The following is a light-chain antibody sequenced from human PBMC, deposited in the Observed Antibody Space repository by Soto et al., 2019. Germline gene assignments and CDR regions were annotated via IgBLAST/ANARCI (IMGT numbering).Light chain of an antibody. Sequence: EIVLTQSPATLSLSPGDRATLSCRASQSVSNYLAWYQQKPGQAPRLLIYDASNRAAGVPARFSGSGSGADFTLTISSLEPEDSAVYYCQQRYNWPPITFGQGTRLEI. CDR1: QSVSNY. J-gene: IGKJ5*01. CDR3: QQRYNWPPIT. CDR2: DAS. V-gene: IGKV3-11*01.